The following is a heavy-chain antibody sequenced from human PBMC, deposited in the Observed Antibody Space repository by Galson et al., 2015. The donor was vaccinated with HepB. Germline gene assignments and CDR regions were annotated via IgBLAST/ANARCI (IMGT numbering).Heavy chain of an antibody. CDR2: MNPNSGNT. CDR1: GYTFTSYD. D-gene: IGHD2-2*02. Sequence: SVKVSCKASGYTFTSYDINWVRQATGQGLEWMGWMNPNSGNTGYAQKFQGRVTMTRNTSISTAYMELSSLRSEDTAVYYCAIFPARGWRTIQVGFDYWGQGTLVTVSS. V-gene: IGHV1-8*01. CDR3: AIFPARGWRTIQVGFDY. J-gene: IGHJ4*02.